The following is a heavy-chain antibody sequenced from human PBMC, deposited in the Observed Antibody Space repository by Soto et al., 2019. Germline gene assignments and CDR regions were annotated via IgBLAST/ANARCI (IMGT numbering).Heavy chain of an antibody. CDR2: INAGNGNT. Sequence: ASVKVSCKASGYTFTSHAMHWVRQAPGQRLEWMGWINAGNGNTKYSQKFQGRVTITRDTSASTAYMELSSLRSDDTAVYYCARDQALRYFDWLPTENWFDPWGQGTLVTVSS. V-gene: IGHV1-3*01. J-gene: IGHJ5*02. CDR3: ARDQALRYFDWLPTENWFDP. CDR1: GYTFTSHA. D-gene: IGHD3-9*01.